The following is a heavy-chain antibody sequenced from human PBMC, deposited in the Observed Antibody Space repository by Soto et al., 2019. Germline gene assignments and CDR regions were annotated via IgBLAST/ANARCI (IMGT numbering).Heavy chain of an antibody. J-gene: IGHJ6*02. V-gene: IGHV3-21*01. D-gene: IGHD6-19*01. CDR2: ISSSSSYI. Sequence: GGSLRLSCAASGFTFSSYSMNWVRQAPGKGLEWVSSISSSSSYIYYADSVKGRFTISRDNAKNSLYLQMNSLRAEDTAVYYCARDRDSGWPYYYGMDVWGQGTTVTVSS. CDR1: GFTFSSYS. CDR3: ARDRDSGWPYYYGMDV.